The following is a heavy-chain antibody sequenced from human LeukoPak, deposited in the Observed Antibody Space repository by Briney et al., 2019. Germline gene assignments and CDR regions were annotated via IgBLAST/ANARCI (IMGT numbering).Heavy chain of an antibody. J-gene: IGHJ4*02. CDR2: IHYSGST. Sequence: SETLSLTCTVSGGSISSSSYYWGWIRQPPGKGLEWIGYIHYSGSTYYNPSLKSRVTMSVDTSNNQFSLRLRSVSAADTAVYYCARDWGTRMVRRYFDSWGQGSLVIVSS. D-gene: IGHD3-10*01. CDR3: ARDWGTRMVRRYFDS. CDR1: GGSISSSSYY. V-gene: IGHV4-30-4*08.